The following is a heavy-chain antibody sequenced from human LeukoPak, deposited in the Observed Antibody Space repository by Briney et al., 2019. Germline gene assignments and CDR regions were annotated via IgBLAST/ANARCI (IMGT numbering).Heavy chain of an antibody. CDR2: LSSSGSAF. V-gene: IGHV3-48*03. J-gene: IGHJ4*02. CDR3: ARSARLMKGVVEVTALDD. Sequence: GGSLRLSCAASGFTFSTYEMDWVRQAPGKGLEWIAYLSSSGSAFSYADSVKGRFTIARDNAKNSVYLEMNSLRADDTAVYYCARSARLMKGVVEVTALDDWGQGTLVTVSS. CDR1: GFTFSTYE. D-gene: IGHD3-3*01.